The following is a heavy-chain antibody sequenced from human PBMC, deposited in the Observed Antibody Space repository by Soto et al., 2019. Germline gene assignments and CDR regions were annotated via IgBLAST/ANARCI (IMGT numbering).Heavy chain of an antibody. CDR2: IIPIFGTA. J-gene: IGHJ3*02. Sequence: VASVKVSCKASGGTFSSYAISWVRQAPGQGLEWMGGIIPIFGTANYAQKFQGRVTITADESTSTAYMELSSLRSEDTAVYYCARRVVTAIFGVEGDAFDIWGQGTMVTVSS. D-gene: IGHD2-21*02. CDR3: ARRVVTAIFGVEGDAFDI. V-gene: IGHV1-69*13. CDR1: GGTFSSYA.